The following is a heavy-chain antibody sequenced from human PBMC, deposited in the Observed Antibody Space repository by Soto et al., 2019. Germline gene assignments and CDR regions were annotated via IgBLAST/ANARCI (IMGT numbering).Heavy chain of an antibody. D-gene: IGHD4-17*01. CDR3: ARDYGDYSFDY. J-gene: IGHJ4*02. Sequence: PGGSLRLSCATSGFTFSSYAMGWVRRAPGKGLEWVSAITGSGGSTYYADSVKGRFTISRDNSRNTLYLQMNSLRAEDTAVYYCARDYGDYSFDYWGPGTLVTVSS. CDR1: GFTFSSYA. CDR2: ITGSGGST. V-gene: IGHV3-23*01.